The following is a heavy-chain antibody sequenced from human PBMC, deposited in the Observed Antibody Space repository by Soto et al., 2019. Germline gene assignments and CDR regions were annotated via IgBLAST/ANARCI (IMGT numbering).Heavy chain of an antibody. D-gene: IGHD2-2*01. J-gene: IGHJ5*02. CDR3: ARNSLRGDIVVVPAAIGAWFDP. CDR2: INAGNGNT. V-gene: IGHV1-3*01. CDR1: GYTFTSYA. Sequence: ASVKVSCKASGYTFTSYAMHWVRQAPGQRLEWMGWINAGNGNTKYSQKFQGRVTITRDTSASTAYMELSSLRSEDTAVYYCARNSLRGDIVVVPAAIGAWFDPWGQGTLVTVSS.